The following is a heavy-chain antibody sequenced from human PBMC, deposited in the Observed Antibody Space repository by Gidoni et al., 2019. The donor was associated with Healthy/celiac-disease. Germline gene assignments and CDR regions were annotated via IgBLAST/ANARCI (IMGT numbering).Heavy chain of an antibody. Sequence: EVQLVESGGGLGKPGGSLRLSCAASGFPFRTYSINWIRPAPGKGLEWVSSISSSSSYIYYADSVKGRFTISRDNAKNSLYLQMNSLRAEDTAVYYCARRPQGVPRYFDWSSYYYYGMDVWGQGTTVTVSS. CDR3: ARRPQGVPRYFDWSSYYYYGMDV. D-gene: IGHD3-9*01. CDR1: GFPFRTYS. CDR2: ISSSSSYI. V-gene: IGHV3-21*01. J-gene: IGHJ6*02.